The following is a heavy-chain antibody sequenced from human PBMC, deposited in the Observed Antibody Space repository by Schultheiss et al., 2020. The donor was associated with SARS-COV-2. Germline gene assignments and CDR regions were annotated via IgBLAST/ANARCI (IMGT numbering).Heavy chain of an antibody. D-gene: IGHD3-22*01. V-gene: IGHV3-66*02. CDR3: ARDSGVTSYYDNDAFDI. J-gene: IGHJ3*02. CDR2: IYSGGST. CDR1: GFTVSSNY. Sequence: GGSLRLSCAASGFTVSSNYMSWVRQAPGKGLEWVSVIYSGGSTYYADSVKGRFTISRDNSKNTLYLQMNSLRAEDTAVYYCARDSGVTSYYDNDAFDIWGQGTMVTVSS.